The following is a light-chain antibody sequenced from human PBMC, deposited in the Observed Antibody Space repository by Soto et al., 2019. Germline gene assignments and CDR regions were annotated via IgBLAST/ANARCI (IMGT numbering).Light chain of an antibody. Sequence: EIVLTQSPATLSLSPGERATLSCRASQGVSSYLAWYQQKPGQAPRLLIYDASNRATGIPARFSGSGSGTEFTLTISSLQPEDFAVYYCQQHSHWPPWTFGQGTKVDIK. V-gene: IGKV3-11*01. J-gene: IGKJ1*01. CDR3: QQHSHWPPWT. CDR1: QGVSSY. CDR2: DAS.